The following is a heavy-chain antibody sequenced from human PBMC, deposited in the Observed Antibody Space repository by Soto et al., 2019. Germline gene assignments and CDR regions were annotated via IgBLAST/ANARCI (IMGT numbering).Heavy chain of an antibody. D-gene: IGHD2-15*01. Sequence: PSETLSLTCTVSGGSISSSSYYWGWIRQPPGKGLEWIGSIYYSGSTYYNPSLKSRVTISVDTSKNQFSLKLSSVTAADTVVYYCARLGGDIVVVVAATDYAFDIWGQGTMVTVSS. CDR1: GGSISSSSYY. CDR2: IYYSGST. CDR3: ARLGGDIVVVVAATDYAFDI. V-gene: IGHV4-39*01. J-gene: IGHJ3*02.